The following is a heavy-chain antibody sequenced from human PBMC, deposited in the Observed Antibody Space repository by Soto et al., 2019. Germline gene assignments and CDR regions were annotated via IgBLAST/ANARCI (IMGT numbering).Heavy chain of an antibody. J-gene: IGHJ4*02. D-gene: IGHD4-17*01. CDR1: GGSISSGGYS. V-gene: IGHV4-30-2*01. Sequence: QLHLQESGSGLVKPSQTLSLTCAVSGGSISSGGYSWSWIRQPPGKVLEWIGYIYHSGSTYYNPSLKRRVTISVDRSKNQFSLKLSSVTAAAAAVYYCDRATPLGLFDYWGQGTLVTVSS. CDR2: IYHSGST. CDR3: DRATPLGLFDY.